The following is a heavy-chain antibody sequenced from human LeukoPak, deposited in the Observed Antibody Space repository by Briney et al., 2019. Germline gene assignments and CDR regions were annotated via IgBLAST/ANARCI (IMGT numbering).Heavy chain of an antibody. CDR3: ARYSGTYYVY. CDR2: IYYSGST. CDR1: GGSISSYY. D-gene: IGHD1-26*01. V-gene: IGHV4-59*01. J-gene: IGHJ4*02. Sequence: SETLSLICTVSGGSISSYYWSWSRQPPGKGLEWIGYIYYSGSTNYNPSLKSRVTISVDTSKNQFSLKLSSVTAADTAVYFCARYSGTYYVYWGQGTLVTVSS.